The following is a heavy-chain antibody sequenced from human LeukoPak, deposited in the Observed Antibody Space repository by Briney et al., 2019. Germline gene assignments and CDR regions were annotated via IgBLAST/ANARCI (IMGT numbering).Heavy chain of an antibody. CDR3: ARSVDYYDQSKDAFDI. CDR2: IYYSGST. D-gene: IGHD3-22*01. Sequence: SETLSLTCTVSGGSISSYYWSWIRQPPGKGLEWIGYIYYSGSTNYNPSLKSRVTISVDTSKNQFSLKLSSVTAADTAVYYCARSVDYYDQSKDAFDIWGQGTMVTVSS. V-gene: IGHV4-59*01. CDR1: GGSISSYY. J-gene: IGHJ3*02.